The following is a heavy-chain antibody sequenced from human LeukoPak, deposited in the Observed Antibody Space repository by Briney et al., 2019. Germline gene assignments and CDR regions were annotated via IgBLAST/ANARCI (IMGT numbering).Heavy chain of an antibody. CDR2: ISYDGSNK. J-gene: IGHJ6*02. V-gene: IGHV3-30-3*01. Sequence: GGSLRLSCTASGFTFNSYAMHWARQAPGKGLEWVAVISYDGSNKYYADSVKGRFTISRDNSKNTLYLQMNSLRAEDTAVYYCARDYGDRPPYYYGMDVWGQGTTVTVSS. CDR3: ARDYGDRPPYYYGMDV. CDR1: GFTFNSYA. D-gene: IGHD4-17*01.